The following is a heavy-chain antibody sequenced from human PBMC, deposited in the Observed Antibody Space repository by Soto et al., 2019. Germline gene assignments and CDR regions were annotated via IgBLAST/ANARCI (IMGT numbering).Heavy chain of an antibody. CDR1: GGSVSSGSYY. Sequence: SETLSLTXTVSGGSVSSGSYYWSWIRQPPGKGLEWIGYIYYSGSTNYNPSLKSRVTISVDTSKNQFSLKLSSVTAADTAVYYCARLSHRGSYYTYYYYGMDVWGQGTTVTVSS. D-gene: IGHD1-26*01. CDR3: ARLSHRGSYYTYYYYGMDV. CDR2: IYYSGST. V-gene: IGHV4-61*01. J-gene: IGHJ6*02.